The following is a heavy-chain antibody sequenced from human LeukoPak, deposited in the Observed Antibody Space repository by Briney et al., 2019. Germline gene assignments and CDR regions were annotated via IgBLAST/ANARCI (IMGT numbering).Heavy chain of an antibody. D-gene: IGHD3-22*01. V-gene: IGHV3-23*01. J-gene: IGHJ4*02. CDR2: ISGSGGST. CDR1: GFTFSSYA. Sequence: GGSLRLSCAASGFTFSSYAMSWVRQAPGKGLEWVSAISGSGGSTYYADSVKGRFTISRDISKNTLYLQMNSLRAEDTAVYYCAKRGRDSSGYYGYWGQGTLVTVSS. CDR3: AKRGRDSSGYYGY.